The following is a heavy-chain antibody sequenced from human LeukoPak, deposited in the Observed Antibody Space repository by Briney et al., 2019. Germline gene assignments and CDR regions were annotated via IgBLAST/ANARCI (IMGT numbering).Heavy chain of an antibody. CDR1: GYTFTSYY. CDR2: INPSGGST. Sequence: ASVKVSCKASGYTFTSYYMHWVRQAPGQGLEWMGIINPSGGSTSYAQKFQGRVTMTRDTSTSTVYMELSSLRSEDTAVYYCAGGDSSSWYFLYYYYGMDVWGQGTTVTVSS. CDR3: AGGDSSSWYFLYYYYGMDV. J-gene: IGHJ6*02. V-gene: IGHV1-46*01. D-gene: IGHD6-13*01.